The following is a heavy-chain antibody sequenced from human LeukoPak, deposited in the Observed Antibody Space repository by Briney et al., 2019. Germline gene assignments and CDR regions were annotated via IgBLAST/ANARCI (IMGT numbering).Heavy chain of an antibody. V-gene: IGHV4-59*12. CDR2: IYYSGST. J-gene: IGHJ6*03. Sequence: SETLSLTCTVSGGSISSYYWSWIRQPPGKGLEWIGYIYYSGSTNYNPSLKSRVTISVDTSKNQFSLKLSSVTAADTAVYYCAREFRSYYYYYMDVWGKGTTVTVSS. CDR3: AREFRSYYYYYMDV. CDR1: GGSISSYY.